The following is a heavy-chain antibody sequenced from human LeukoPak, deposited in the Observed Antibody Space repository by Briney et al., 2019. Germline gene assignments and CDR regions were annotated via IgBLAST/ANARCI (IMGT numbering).Heavy chain of an antibody. J-gene: IGHJ3*02. D-gene: IGHD4-17*01. V-gene: IGHV4-59*01. CDR1: GGSISSYY. CDR2: IYYSGST. CDR3: ARGINYGSAFDI. Sequence: SETLSLTCTVSGGSISSYYWSWIRQPPGKGLEWIGYIYYSGSTNYNPSLKSRVTISVDTSKNQFSLKLSSVTAADTAVYYYARGINYGSAFDIWGQGTMVTVSS.